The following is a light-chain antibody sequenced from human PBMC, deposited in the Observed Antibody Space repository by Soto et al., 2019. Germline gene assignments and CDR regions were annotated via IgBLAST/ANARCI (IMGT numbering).Light chain of an antibody. J-gene: IGKJ2*01. Sequence: DIVMTQSPDSLAVSLGERATINCKSSQSVLYSSDNNHYLAWFQQKPGQPPKLLVYLASTRESGVPDRFSGSGSGTDFTLTISSQQAEDVAVYYCQQYYSIPHTFGQGTRLEIK. CDR2: LAS. V-gene: IGKV4-1*01. CDR1: QSVLYSSDNNHY. CDR3: QQYYSIPHT.